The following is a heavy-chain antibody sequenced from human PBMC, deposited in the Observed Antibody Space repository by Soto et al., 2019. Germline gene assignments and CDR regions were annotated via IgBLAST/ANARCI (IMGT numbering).Heavy chain of an antibody. CDR3: ARVVVAASYYYYGMDV. CDR2: IIPIFGTA. V-gene: IGHV1-69*13. J-gene: IGHJ6*02. D-gene: IGHD2-15*01. Sequence: GASVKVSCKASGGTFSSYAISWVRQAPGQGLEWMGGIIPIFGTANYAQKFQGRVTITADESTSTAYMELSSLRSEDTAVYYCARVVVAASYYYYGMDVWGQGTTVTV. CDR1: GGTFSSYA.